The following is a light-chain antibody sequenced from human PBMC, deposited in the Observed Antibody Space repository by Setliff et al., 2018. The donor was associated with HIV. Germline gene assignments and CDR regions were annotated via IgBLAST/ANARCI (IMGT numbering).Light chain of an antibody. CDR3: SSYSSSSTLV. CDR2: DVR. CDR1: SSDVGAYNF. V-gene: IGLV2-14*03. Sequence: QAALTPPGSVSASPGQSITISCHGTSSDVGAYNFVSWYQQHPGKAPNLIIYDVRSRPSGVSNRFSGSKSGNTASLTISGLQAEDEADYYCSSYSSSSTLVFGGGTKVTVL. J-gene: IGLJ2*01.